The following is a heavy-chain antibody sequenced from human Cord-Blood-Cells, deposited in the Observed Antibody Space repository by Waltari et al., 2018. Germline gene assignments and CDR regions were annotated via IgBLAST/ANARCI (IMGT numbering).Heavy chain of an antibody. CDR3: ASLVDYYDSSGYSDAFDI. V-gene: IGHV4-4*02. J-gene: IGHJ3*02. D-gene: IGHD3-22*01. CDR1: GGSISSSNW. CDR2: IYHSGST. Sequence: QVQLQESGPGLVKPSGTLSLTCAVSGGSISSSNWWSGVRQPPGKGLEWIGEIYHSGSTNYNPSLKSRVTISVDKSKNQFSLKLSSVTAADTAVYYCASLVDYYDSSGYSDAFDIWGQGTMVTVSS.